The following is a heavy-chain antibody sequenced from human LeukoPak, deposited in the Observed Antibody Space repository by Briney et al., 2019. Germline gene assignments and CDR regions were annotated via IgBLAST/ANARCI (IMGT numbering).Heavy chain of an antibody. CDR3: AGGGGSALTGIAVAGFIDY. Sequence: GGSLRLSCAASGFTVSSNYMSWVRQAPGKGLEWVSVIYSGGSTYYADSVKGRFTISRDNSKNTLYLQMNSLTAEDTAVYYCAGGGGSALTGIAVAGFIDYWGQGTLVTVSS. V-gene: IGHV3-53*01. CDR2: IYSGGST. D-gene: IGHD6-19*01. CDR1: GFTVSSNY. J-gene: IGHJ4*02.